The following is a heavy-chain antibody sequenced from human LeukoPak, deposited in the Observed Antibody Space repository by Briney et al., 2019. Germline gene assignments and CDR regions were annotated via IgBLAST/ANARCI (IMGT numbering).Heavy chain of an antibody. J-gene: IGHJ4*02. CDR3: ARDVEGPQAFDS. Sequence: GGSLRLSCAASGFTFSSNWMHWVRQAPGKGLVGISRIKTDGTTTTYADSVRGRFTISRDNAKNTLYLQMNSLRAEDTAVYYCARDVEGPQAFDSWGQGTLVTVSS. CDR2: IKTDGTTT. D-gene: IGHD2-21*01. CDR1: GFTFSSNW. V-gene: IGHV3-74*01.